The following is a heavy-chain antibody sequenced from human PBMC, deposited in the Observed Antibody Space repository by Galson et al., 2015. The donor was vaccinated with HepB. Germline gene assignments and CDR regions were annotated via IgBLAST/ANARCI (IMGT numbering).Heavy chain of an antibody. D-gene: IGHD2-15*01. J-gene: IGHJ4*02. V-gene: IGHV3-23*01. CDR3: AKGGDCSGGSCYSDS. Sequence: SLRLSCEASGFTFSSYAMSWVRQAPGEGLEWVSTVTGTGSSTYYANSVKGRFTISRDNSKNTLYLQMNSLRAEDTAVYYCAKGGDCSGGSCYSDSWGQGTLVTVSS. CDR2: VTGTGSST. CDR1: GFTFSSYA.